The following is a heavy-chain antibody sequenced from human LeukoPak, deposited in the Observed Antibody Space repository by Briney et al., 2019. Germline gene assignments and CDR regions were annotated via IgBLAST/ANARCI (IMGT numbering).Heavy chain of an antibody. CDR1: GFTFSSYG. V-gene: IGHV3-30*18. CDR2: ISYEGSNK. Sequence: PGRSLRLSCAASGFTFSSYGMHWVRQAPGKGLEWVAVISYEGSNKYYADSVKGRFTISRDNSKNTLYLQMNSLRAEDTAVYYCAKVAGIQLQYYYGMDVWGQGTTVTVSS. D-gene: IGHD5-18*01. J-gene: IGHJ6*02. CDR3: AKVAGIQLQYYYGMDV.